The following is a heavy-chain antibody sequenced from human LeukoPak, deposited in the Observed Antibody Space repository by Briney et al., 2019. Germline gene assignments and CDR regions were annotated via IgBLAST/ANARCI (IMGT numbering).Heavy chain of an antibody. D-gene: IGHD1-1*01. CDR2: XXXGXXYM. V-gene: IGHV3-21*01. J-gene: IGHJ6*03. CDR3: ARVEATTGRNYHYYYMDV. Sequence: PGGSLXLSXAASGFYFSAXXXXXXXQAPGKGLXXXXXXXXGXXYMYXADSVKGRFTISRDNAKNSLHLQMSSLRADDTAVYFCARVEATTGRNYHYYYMDVWGKGTTVTVSS. CDR1: GFYFSAXX.